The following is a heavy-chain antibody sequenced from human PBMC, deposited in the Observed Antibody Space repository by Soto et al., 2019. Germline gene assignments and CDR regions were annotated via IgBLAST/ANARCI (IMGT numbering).Heavy chain of an antibody. CDR1: GFTFSSYG. D-gene: IGHD6-13*01. J-gene: IGHJ6*03. CDR2: IWYDGSNK. CDR3: ARALGLAQLIKLLVRPYYYYYMDV. Sequence: PGGSLRLSCAASGFTFSSYGMHWVRQAPGKGLEWVAFIWYDGSNKYYADSVKGRFTISRDNSKNTLYLQMNSLRAEDTAVYYCARALGLAQLIKLLVRPYYYYYMDVWGKGTTVTVSS. V-gene: IGHV3-33*01.